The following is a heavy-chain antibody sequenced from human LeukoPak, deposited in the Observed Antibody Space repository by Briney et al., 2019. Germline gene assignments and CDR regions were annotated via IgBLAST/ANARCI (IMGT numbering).Heavy chain of an antibody. J-gene: IGHJ5*02. CDR3: ARFKYSSSWYRTNWFDP. Sequence: ASVKVSCKASGYTFTSYGISWVRQASGQGLEWMGWISAYNGNTNYAQKLQGRVTMTTDTSTSTAYMELRSLRSDATAVYYCARFKYSSSWYRTNWFDPWGQGTLVTVSS. CDR2: ISAYNGNT. CDR1: GYTFTSYG. D-gene: IGHD6-13*01. V-gene: IGHV1-18*01.